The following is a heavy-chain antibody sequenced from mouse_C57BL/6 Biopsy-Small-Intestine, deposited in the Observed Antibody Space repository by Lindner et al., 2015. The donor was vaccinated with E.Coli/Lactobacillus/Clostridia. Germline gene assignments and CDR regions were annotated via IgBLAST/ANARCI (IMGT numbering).Heavy chain of an antibody. V-gene: IGHV1-82*01. CDR3: ARDYYGIFDY. J-gene: IGHJ2*01. CDR2: IYPGDGDT. Sequence: VQLQESGPELVKPGASVRISCKASGYTFSSSWMNWVKQRPGKGLEWIGRIYPGDGDTNYNGKFKGKATLTADKSSSTAYMQLSSLTSEDSAVYFCARDYYGIFDYWGQGTTLTVSS. D-gene: IGHD2-1*01. CDR1: GYTFSSSW.